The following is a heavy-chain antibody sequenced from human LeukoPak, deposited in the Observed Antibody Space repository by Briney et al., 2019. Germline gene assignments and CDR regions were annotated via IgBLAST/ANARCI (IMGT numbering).Heavy chain of an antibody. Sequence: SETLSLTCTVSGVSISSGGYYWSWIRQHPGKGLEWIGYIYYSGSTYYNPSLKSRVTISVDTSKNQFSLKLSSVTAADTAVYYCARAGYDSSEDAFDIWGQGTMVTVSS. CDR2: IYYSGST. V-gene: IGHV4-31*03. D-gene: IGHD3-22*01. J-gene: IGHJ3*02. CDR1: GVSISSGGYY. CDR3: ARAGYDSSEDAFDI.